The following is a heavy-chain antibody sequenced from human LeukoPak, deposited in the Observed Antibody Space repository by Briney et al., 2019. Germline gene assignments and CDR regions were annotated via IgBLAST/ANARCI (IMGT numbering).Heavy chain of an antibody. CDR1: GGSISSSNW. D-gene: IGHD6-13*01. Sequence: PSETLSLTCAVSGGSISSSNWWSWVRQPPGKGLEWIGEIYHSGSTNYNPSLKSRVTISVDKSKNQFSLKLSSVTAADTAVYYCAREELIAAAGQGGFDPWGQGTLVTVSS. J-gene: IGHJ5*02. V-gene: IGHV4-4*02. CDR2: IYHSGST. CDR3: AREELIAAAGQGGFDP.